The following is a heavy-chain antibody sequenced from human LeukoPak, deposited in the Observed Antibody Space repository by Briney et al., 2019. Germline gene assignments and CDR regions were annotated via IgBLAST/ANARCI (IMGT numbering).Heavy chain of an antibody. D-gene: IGHD6-19*01. CDR2: IYHTGSS. CDR1: GGSITSSNW. J-gene: IGHJ5*02. CDR3: ARGGTTVAGTFWFDP. Sequence: PSETLSLTCAVSGGSITSSNWWSWVRPPPGKGLEWIGEIYHTGSSNCNPSLKSRATILVDKSKRQFSLKLSSVTAADTAVYYCARGGTTVAGTFWFDPWGQGTLVTASS. V-gene: IGHV4-4*02.